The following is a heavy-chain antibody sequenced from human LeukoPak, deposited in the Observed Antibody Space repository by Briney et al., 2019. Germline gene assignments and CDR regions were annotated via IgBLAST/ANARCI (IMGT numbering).Heavy chain of an antibody. CDR1: GGSFSGYY. CDR3: ARVIWELSTRLDY. CDR2: INHSGST. D-gene: IGHD1-26*01. J-gene: IGHJ4*02. V-gene: IGHV4-34*01. Sequence: PSETLSLTCAVYGGSFSGYYWSWIRQPPGKGLEWIGEINHSGSTNYNPSLKSRVTISVDTSKNQFSLKLSSVTAADTAVYYCARVIWELSTRLDYWGQGTLVTVSS.